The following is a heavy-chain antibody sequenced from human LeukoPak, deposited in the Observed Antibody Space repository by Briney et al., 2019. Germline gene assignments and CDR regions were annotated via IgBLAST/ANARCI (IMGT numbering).Heavy chain of an antibody. J-gene: IGHJ4*02. V-gene: IGHV3-30*02. D-gene: IGHD4-17*01. CDR3: AKDPAESVTTGDY. Sequence: GGSLRLSCAASGFTFSSYGMHWVRQAPGKGLEWVAFIRYDGSNKYYADSVKGRFTISRDNSKNTLYLQMNSLRAEDTAVYYCAKDPAESVTTGDYWGQGTLVTVSS. CDR1: GFTFSSYG. CDR2: IRYDGSNK.